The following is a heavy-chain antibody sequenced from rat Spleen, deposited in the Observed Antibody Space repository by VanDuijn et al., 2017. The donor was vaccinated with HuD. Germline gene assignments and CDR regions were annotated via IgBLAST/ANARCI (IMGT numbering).Heavy chain of an antibody. CDR1: GFNFNDYW. J-gene: IGHJ2*01. CDR3: VREDLGVNY. Sequence: EVKLVESGGGLVQPGRSLKLSCAASGFNFNDYWMGWVRQAPGKGLEWIGEINKDSRTIKYNPSLREKFTISRDNAQNTLVLQMSNLGSEDTAIYYCVREDLGVNYWGQGVMVTVSS. V-gene: IGHV4-2*01. D-gene: IGHD4-4*01. CDR2: INKDSRTI.